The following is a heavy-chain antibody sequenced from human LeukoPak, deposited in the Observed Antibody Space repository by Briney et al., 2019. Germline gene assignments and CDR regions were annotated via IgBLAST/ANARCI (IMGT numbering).Heavy chain of an antibody. V-gene: IGHV4-59*01. CDR1: GGSISGYY. CDR3: ARGHDYGDY. J-gene: IGHJ4*02. Sequence: PSETLSLTCTVSGGSISGYYWSWIRQPPGKGLEWIGYIYYSGSTNYNPSLKSRVTISVDTSKNQFSLKLSSVTAADTAVYYCARGHDYGDYWGQGTLVTVSS. CDR2: IYYSGST.